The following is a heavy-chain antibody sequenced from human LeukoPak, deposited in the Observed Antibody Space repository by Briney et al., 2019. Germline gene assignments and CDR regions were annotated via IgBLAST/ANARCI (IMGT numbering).Heavy chain of an antibody. CDR2: FSGSGET. J-gene: IGHJ4*02. CDR3: AKVGWSYGPAIFDY. Sequence: PGGSLRLSCAASGFTFSSYAMSWVRQAPGKGLEWVSAFSGSGETYYADSVKGRFTISRDNSKNTLYLQMNSLRADDTALYYCAKVGWSYGPAIFDYWGQGTLVTVSS. V-gene: IGHV3-23*01. D-gene: IGHD1-26*01. CDR1: GFTFSSYA.